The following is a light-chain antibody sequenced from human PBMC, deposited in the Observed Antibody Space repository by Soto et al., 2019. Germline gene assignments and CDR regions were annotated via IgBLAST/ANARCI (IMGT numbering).Light chain of an antibody. CDR3: QSYDRSLSGFV. CDR1: SSNIGADYD. CDR2: GDY. J-gene: IGLJ1*01. Sequence: VLTQPPSVSGAPGQRVTISCTGNSSNIGADYDVHWYQHLPGTAPKLLIFGDYNRPSGVPDRISGSRSGTSASLAITGLQAEDEADYYCQSYDRSLSGFVFGTGTKVTVL. V-gene: IGLV1-40*01.